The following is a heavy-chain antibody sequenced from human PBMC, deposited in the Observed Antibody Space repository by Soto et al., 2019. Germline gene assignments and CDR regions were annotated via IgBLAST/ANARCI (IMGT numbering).Heavy chain of an antibody. CDR2: INHSGST. V-gene: IGHV4-34*01. CDR3: ARGGVGATAEYFQH. Sequence: SETLSLTCAVYGGSFSGYYWSWIRQPPGKGLEWIGEINHSGSTNYNPSLKSRVTISVDTSKNQFSLKLSSVTAADTAVYYCARGGVGATAEYFQHWGKGTLVTVSS. J-gene: IGHJ1*01. D-gene: IGHD1-26*01. CDR1: GGSFSGYY.